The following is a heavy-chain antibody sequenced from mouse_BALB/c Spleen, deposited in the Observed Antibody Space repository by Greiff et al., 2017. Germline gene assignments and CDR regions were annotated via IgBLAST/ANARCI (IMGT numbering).Heavy chain of an antibody. CDR3: ARGYLDY. CDR2: ISSGGSYT. V-gene: IGHV5-9-4*01. J-gene: IGHJ2*01. CDR1: GFTFSSYA. Sequence: EVMLVESGGGLVKPGGSLKLSCAASGFTFSSYAMSWVRQSPEKRLEWVAEISSGGSYTYYPDTVTGRFTISRDNAKNTLYLEMSSLRSEDTAMYYCARGYLDYWGQGTTLTVSS.